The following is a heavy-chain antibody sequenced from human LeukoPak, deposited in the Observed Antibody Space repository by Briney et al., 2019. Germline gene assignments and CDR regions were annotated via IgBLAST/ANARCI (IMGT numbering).Heavy chain of an antibody. CDR1: GYSFTSYW. CDR2: IDPSDSYT. D-gene: IGHD3-10*01. CDR3: AGHGRWFGELYPFDY. V-gene: IGHV5-10-1*01. J-gene: IGHJ4*02. Sequence: GESLKISSKGSGYSFTSYWISWVRQMPGKGLEWMGRIDPSDSYTNYSPSFQGHVTISADKSISTAYLQWSSLKASDTAMYYCAGHGRWFGELYPFDYWGQGTLVTVSS.